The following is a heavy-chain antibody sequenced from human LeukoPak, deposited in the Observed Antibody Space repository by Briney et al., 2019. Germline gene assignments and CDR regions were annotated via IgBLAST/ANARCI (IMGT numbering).Heavy chain of an antibody. CDR2: ISSRGTTI. CDR1: GFTFSSYE. J-gene: IGHJ6*02. CDR3: AKGSFDMDV. Sequence: TGGSLRLSCAASGFTFSSYEMNWVRQAPGKGLEWISYISSRGTTIYYADSVKGRFTISRDNAKNSLYLQMNSLRAEDTAVYYCAKGSFDMDVWGQGTTVTVSS. V-gene: IGHV3-48*03.